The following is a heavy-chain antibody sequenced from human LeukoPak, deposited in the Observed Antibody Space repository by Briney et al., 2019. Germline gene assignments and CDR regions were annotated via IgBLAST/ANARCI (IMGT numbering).Heavy chain of an antibody. D-gene: IGHD5-18*01. J-gene: IGHJ4*02. CDR1: GYTFTSYA. Sequence: ASVKVSCKASGYTFTSYALHWVRQAPGQRLEWMGWINAGNGNTKYSQKFQGRVTITRDTSASTAYMELSRLRSDDTAVYYCARGLGWGATAMVPDYWGQGTLVTVSS. CDR3: ARGLGWGATAMVPDY. CDR2: INAGNGNT. V-gene: IGHV1-3*01.